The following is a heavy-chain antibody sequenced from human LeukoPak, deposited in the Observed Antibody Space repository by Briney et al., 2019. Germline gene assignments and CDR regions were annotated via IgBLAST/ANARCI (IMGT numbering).Heavy chain of an antibody. CDR1: GYTFISYG. V-gene: IGHV1-46*01. CDR3: ARSLVGATGFLDY. D-gene: IGHD1-26*01. CDR2: INPSGGST. Sequence: ASVKVSCKASGYTFISYGISWVRQAPGQGLEWMGIINPSGGSTSYAQKFQGRVTMTRDTSTSTVYMELSSLRSEDTAVYYCARSLVGATGFLDYWGQGTLVTVSS. J-gene: IGHJ4*02.